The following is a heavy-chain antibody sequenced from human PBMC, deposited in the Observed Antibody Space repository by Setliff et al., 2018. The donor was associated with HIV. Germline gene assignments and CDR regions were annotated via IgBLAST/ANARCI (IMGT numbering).Heavy chain of an antibody. CDR1: GYIFTMYT. V-gene: IGHV1-3*04. J-gene: IGHJ4*02. CDR2: INTVNGNT. Sequence: AASVKVSCKASGYIFTMYTMYWVRQAPGQRLEWMGRINTVNGNTKYSQNFQGRVTISLDKSKNQFSLKLSSVSAADTAMYYCARGRRRSSTPYYFDYWGQGTLVTVSS. CDR3: ARGRRRSSTPYYFDY.